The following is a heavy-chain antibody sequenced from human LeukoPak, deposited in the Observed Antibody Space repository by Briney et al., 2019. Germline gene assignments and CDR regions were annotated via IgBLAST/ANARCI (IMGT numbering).Heavy chain of an antibody. V-gene: IGHV3-74*01. CDR1: GFTFSSYW. J-gene: IGHJ4*02. CDR2: INSDGSST. CDR3: ARSSANGHFLEWYLDY. D-gene: IGHD3-3*01. Sequence: PGGSLRLSCAASGFTFSSYWMHWVRQVPGKGLVWVSRINSDGSSTRYADSVKGRFTISRDNAKNSLSLQMNSLRAEDTAVYYCARSSANGHFLEWYLDYWGQGTLVTVSS.